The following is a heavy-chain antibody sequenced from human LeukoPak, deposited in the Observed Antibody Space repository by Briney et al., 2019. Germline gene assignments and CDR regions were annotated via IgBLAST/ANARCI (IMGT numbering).Heavy chain of an antibody. CDR2: IKSKTDGGTT. J-gene: IGHJ4*02. D-gene: IGHD2-15*01. CDR3: TTGTLCSGGSCYPPFVY. V-gene: IGHV3-15*01. Sequence: GGSLRLSCAASGFTFGNAWMSWVRQAPGKGLEWVGRIKSKTDGGTTDYAAPVKGRFTISRDDSKSTLDLQLNSLKTEDTAVYFCTTGTLCSGGSCYPPFVYWGQGTLVTVSS. CDR1: GFTFGNAW.